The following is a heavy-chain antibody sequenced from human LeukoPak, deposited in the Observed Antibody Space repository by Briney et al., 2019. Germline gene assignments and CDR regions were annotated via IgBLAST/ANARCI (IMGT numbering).Heavy chain of an antibody. CDR2: IYWNDDK. D-gene: IGHD3-10*01. V-gene: IGHV2-5*01. CDR3: AHRESYGSGRSYDY. CDR1: GFSLSTSGVG. J-gene: IGHJ4*02. Sequence: SGPTLVNPTQTLTLTCTFSGFSLSTSGVGVRWIRQPPGKALEWLALIYWNDDKRYSPSLKSRLTITKDTSKNQVVLTMTNMDPVDTATYDCAHRESYGSGRSYDYWGQGTPVTVSS.